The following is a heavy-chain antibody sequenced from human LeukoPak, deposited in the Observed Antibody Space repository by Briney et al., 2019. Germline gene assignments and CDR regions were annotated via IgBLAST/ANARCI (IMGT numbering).Heavy chain of an antibody. CDR3: ASGDLGYCSSTSCSNPPYYYYMDV. CDR2: IIPIFGTA. V-gene: IGHV1-69*05. J-gene: IGHJ6*03. CDR1: GGTFSSYA. Sequence: ASVKVSCKASGGTFSSYAISWVRQAPGQGLEWMGGIIPIFGTANYAQKFQGRVTITTDESTSTAYMELSSLRSEDTAVYYCASGDLGYCSSTSCSNPPYYYYMDVWGKGTTVTVSS. D-gene: IGHD2-2*01.